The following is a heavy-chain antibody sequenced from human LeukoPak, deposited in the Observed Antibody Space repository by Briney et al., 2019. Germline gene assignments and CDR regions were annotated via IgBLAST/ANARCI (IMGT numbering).Heavy chain of an antibody. CDR2: VYDSGTT. J-gene: IGHJ4*02. CDR3: ARHGGSLGYFDY. D-gene: IGHD1-26*01. Sequence: SETLSPTCSVSGGSISTYYWSWIRQTPGKGLEWIGYVYDSGTTNYNPSLKGRVTISSDTSKNQFSLNLRSANAADTAIYYCARHGGSLGYFDYWGQGTLVTVSS. CDR1: GGSISTYY. V-gene: IGHV4-59*08.